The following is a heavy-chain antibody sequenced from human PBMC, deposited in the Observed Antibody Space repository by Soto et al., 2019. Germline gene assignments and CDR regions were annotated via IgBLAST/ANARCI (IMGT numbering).Heavy chain of an antibody. D-gene: IGHD2-2*01. V-gene: IGHV5-51*01. CDR3: ARRDCSSIRCPFDS. CDR1: GYRFTNYW. J-gene: IGHJ4*02. CDR2: IYLPDSET. Sequence: PGESLKISCKGSGYRFTNYWIGWVRQISGEGLEWLGIIYLPDSETTYSPSFQGRVTISADKSISTAYLQWSSLKASDTAIYYCARRDCSSIRCPFDSWGQGTLVTVSS.